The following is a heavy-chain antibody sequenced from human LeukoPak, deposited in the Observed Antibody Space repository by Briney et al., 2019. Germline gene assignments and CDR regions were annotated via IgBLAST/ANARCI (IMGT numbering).Heavy chain of an antibody. D-gene: IGHD6-19*01. CDR2: ISYDGTNK. CDR3: ARDRLLITVAGTVDQ. V-gene: IGHV3-30*09. J-gene: IGHJ4*02. CDR1: GFTFSRYV. Sequence: AGGSQRLSCAASGFTFSRYVVHWVRQAPGKGLEWVAVISYDGTNKWYADSVQGRFAISRDNSKNTLYLQMNSLRPEDTAVYYCARDRLLITVAGTVDQWGRGTLVTVSS.